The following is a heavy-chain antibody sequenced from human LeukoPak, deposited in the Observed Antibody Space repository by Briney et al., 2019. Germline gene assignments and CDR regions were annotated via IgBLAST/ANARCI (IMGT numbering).Heavy chain of an antibody. CDR2: IKQDGSEK. J-gene: IGHJ4*02. Sequence: GGSLRLSCEAPGMIFSKYWMSWVRQAPGKGLEWVANIKQDGSEKYYLDSVKGRFTISRDNAKNSLYLHMNSLRAEDTAVYYCATSWDYWGQGTLVTVSS. CDR1: GMIFSKYW. CDR3: ATSWDY. V-gene: IGHV3-7*01.